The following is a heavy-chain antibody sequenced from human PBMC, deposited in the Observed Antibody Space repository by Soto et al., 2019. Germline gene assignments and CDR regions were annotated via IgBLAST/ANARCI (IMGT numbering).Heavy chain of an antibody. CDR1: GFTFSSYW. V-gene: IGHV3-7*03. D-gene: IGHD6-13*01. Sequence: PGGSLRLSCAASGFTFSSYWMSWVRQAPGKGLEWVANIKQDGSEKYYVDSVKGRFTISRDNAKNSLYLQMNSLRAEDTAVYYCARDPASSSWFNYYGMDVWGQGTTVTVSS. CDR2: IKQDGSEK. J-gene: IGHJ6*02. CDR3: ARDPASSSWFNYYGMDV.